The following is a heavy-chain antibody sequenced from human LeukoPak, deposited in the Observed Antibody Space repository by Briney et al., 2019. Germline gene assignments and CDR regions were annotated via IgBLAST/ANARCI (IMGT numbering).Heavy chain of an antibody. CDR1: GFTFSRSW. Sequence: PGGSLTLSCAASGFTFSRSWMTWVRQAPGKGLEWVANINEDETQKYYVDSVKGRFSISRDNAKTSVYLQMDSLRADDTAIYYCTALNRFWGRSDSWGQGTLVTVSS. V-gene: IGHV3-7*01. CDR3: TALNRFWGRSDS. CDR2: INEDETQK. D-gene: IGHD3-16*01. J-gene: IGHJ4*02.